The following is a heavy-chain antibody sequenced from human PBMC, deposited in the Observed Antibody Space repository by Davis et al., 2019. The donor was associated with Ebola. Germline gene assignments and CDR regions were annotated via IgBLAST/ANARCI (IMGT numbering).Heavy chain of an antibody. J-gene: IGHJ6*02. CDR1: GGTFSSYA. CDR3: ARENDFWSGYDHYYYYGMDV. Sequence: SVTVSCKASGGTFSSYAISWVRQAPGQGLEWMGGIIPIFGTANYAQKFQGRVTITADESTSTAYMELSSLRSEDTAVYYCARENDFWSGYDHYYYYGMDVWGQGTTVTVSS. D-gene: IGHD3-3*01. V-gene: IGHV1-69*13. CDR2: IIPIFGTA.